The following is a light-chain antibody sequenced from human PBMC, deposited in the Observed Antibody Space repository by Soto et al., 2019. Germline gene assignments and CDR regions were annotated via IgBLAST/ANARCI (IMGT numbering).Light chain of an antibody. CDR1: QNVNTW. CDR3: QQGSRFPFT. CDR2: GAS. J-gene: IGKJ3*01. V-gene: IGKV1-12*01. Sequence: DIQITQSPSSVSASVGDRVTVTCRASQNVNTWLTWYQQTPGKAPNLLIYGASTLQRGVPSRFSGSGSGTEFTLTISSLQPEDFAIYFCQQGSRFPFTFGPGTRVDFK.